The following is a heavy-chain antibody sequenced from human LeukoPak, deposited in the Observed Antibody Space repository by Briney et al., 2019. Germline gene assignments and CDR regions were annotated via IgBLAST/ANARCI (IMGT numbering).Heavy chain of an antibody. V-gene: IGHV1-69*13. D-gene: IGHD1-1*01. CDR3: ARDLADSERPVYFDY. CDR1: GGTFSSFA. CDR2: IIPIFGTA. Sequence: SVKVSCKASGGTFSSFAISWVRQAPGQGLEWMGGIIPIFGTANYAQKFQGRVTITADESTSTAYMELSSLRSEDTAVYYCARDLADSERPVYFDYWGQGTLVTVSS. J-gene: IGHJ4*02.